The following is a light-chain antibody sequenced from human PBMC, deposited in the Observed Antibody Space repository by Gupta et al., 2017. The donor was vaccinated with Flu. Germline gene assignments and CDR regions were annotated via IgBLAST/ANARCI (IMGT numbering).Light chain of an antibody. CDR3: QQYNNLLSLT. CDR2: GVS. CDR1: QSVSSN. V-gene: IGKV3-15*01. Sequence: EIVMTQSPATLSVSPGERATLSCRASQSVSSNLAWYQQKPGQAPRLLIYGVSTRATGIPARFSGSGSGTEFTLTISSLQSEDFAMYYCQQYNNLLSLTFGGGTKVEIK. J-gene: IGKJ4*01.